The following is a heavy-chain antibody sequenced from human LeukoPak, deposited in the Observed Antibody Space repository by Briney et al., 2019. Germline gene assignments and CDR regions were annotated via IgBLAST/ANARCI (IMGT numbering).Heavy chain of an antibody. D-gene: IGHD3-10*01. CDR3: AKDHRITLLRGVMDF. CDR1: GFTFNDYG. Sequence: GGSLRLSCVASGFTFNDYGMHWVRQAPDKGLERVAAVLFDGSNKYYADSVKGRFTISRDNSKYTLYLQMNNLRAEDTAVYYCAKDHRITLLRGVMDFWGQGTLVTVSS. J-gene: IGHJ4*02. V-gene: IGHV3-30*18. CDR2: VLFDGSNK.